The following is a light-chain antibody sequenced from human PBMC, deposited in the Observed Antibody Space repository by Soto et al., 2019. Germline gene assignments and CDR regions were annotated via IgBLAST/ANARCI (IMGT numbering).Light chain of an antibody. J-gene: IGLJ1*01. V-gene: IGLV2-23*02. Sequence: QSALTQPASVSGSPGQSITISCTGNSSDVGSYNLVSWYQQHPGKAPKLMIYEVSKRPSGVSNRFSGSKSGNTASLTISGLQAEDEADYYCCSYAGSSTYVFGTGTKVTV. CDR2: EVS. CDR1: SSDVGSYNL. CDR3: CSYAGSSTYV.